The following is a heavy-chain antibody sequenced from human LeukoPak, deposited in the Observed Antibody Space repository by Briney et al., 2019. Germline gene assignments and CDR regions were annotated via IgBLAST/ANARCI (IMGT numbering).Heavy chain of an antibody. CDR1: GYSFTGYY. J-gene: IGHJ5*02. D-gene: IGHD6-19*01. CDR2: INPHSGGT. V-gene: IGHV1-2*02. CDR3: ARAVAQRSNWFDP. Sequence: ASVKVSCKASGYSFTGYYMHWVRQAPGQGLEWMGWINPHSGGTNYAQKFQGRVTMTRDTSISTAYMELSGLRSDDTAVYYCARAVAQRSNWFDPWGQGTLVTVS.